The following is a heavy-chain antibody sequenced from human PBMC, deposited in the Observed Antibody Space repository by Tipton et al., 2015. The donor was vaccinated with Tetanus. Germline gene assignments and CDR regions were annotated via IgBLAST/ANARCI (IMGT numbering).Heavy chain of an antibody. V-gene: IGHV4-4*07. D-gene: IGHD3-10*01. CDR1: RASMNSYF. CDR3: ARGLGSRLAPGGSVDS. Sequence: TLSLTCTVSRASMNSYFWTWIRQPAGKGLEWIGRIYPSGSSDYTPSLQSRVTMSVDTSKNQCSLTLTAVTAADTAVYYCARGLGSRLAPGGSVDSWGQGTLVTVSS. J-gene: IGHJ5*01. CDR2: IYPSGSS.